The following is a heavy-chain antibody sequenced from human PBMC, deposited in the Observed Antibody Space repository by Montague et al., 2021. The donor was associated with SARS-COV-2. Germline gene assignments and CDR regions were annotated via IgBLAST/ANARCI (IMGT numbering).Heavy chain of an antibody. CDR3: AREWGRGGDRYWYFDL. V-gene: IGHV4-31*03. CDR1: GGSITSGAYY. J-gene: IGHJ2*01. Sequence: TLSLTCNVSGGSITSGAYYWSWIRQHPGKGLEWIGYIYYSGRTFLNPSLKSRVTISVDTSNNTFSLKVTSVTAADTAVYYCAREWGRGGDRYWYFDLWGQGTLVTVSS. D-gene: IGHD2-21*02. CDR2: IYYSGRT.